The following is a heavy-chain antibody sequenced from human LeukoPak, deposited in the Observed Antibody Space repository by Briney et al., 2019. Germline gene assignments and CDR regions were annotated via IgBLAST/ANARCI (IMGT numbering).Heavy chain of an antibody. CDR2: INPSGGST. D-gene: IGHD2-8*01. V-gene: IGHV1-46*01. CDR1: GYTFTSYY. Sequence: ASVKVSCKASGYTFTSYYMHWVRQAPGQGLEWMRIINPSGGSTSYAQKFQGRVTMTRDTSTSTVYMELSSLRSEDTAVYYCARDRGDIVLMVELGWNGMDVWGQGTTVTVSS. J-gene: IGHJ6*02. CDR3: ARDRGDIVLMVELGWNGMDV.